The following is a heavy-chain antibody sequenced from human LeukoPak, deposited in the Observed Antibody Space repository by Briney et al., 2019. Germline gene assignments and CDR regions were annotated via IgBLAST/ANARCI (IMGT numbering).Heavy chain of an antibody. V-gene: IGHV1-18*01. CDR2: ISAYNGNT. J-gene: IGHJ3*02. D-gene: IGHD3-3*01. Sequence: ASVKVSCKASGYTFTSYGISWVRQAPAQGLEWMGWISAYNGNTNYAQKLQGRVTMTTDTSTSTAYMELRSLRSDDTAVYYCARPVGDFWSGYYYGAFDIWGQGTMVTVSS. CDR3: ARPVGDFWSGYYYGAFDI. CDR1: GYTFTSYG.